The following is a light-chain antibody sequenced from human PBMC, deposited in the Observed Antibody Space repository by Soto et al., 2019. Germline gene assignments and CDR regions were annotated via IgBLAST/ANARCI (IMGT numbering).Light chain of an antibody. V-gene: IGKV3-15*01. CDR2: GAS. CDR3: QQYNNGPPYT. CDR1: QTVGRN. J-gene: IGKJ2*01. Sequence: EIMMTQSPAILSVSPGERVTLSCRASQTVGRNLAWYQLKPGQAPRLLIYGASTRATGLPGRFSGSGSGTDFTLTISSLQSADFAVYYCQQYNNGPPYTFGQGTKLEI.